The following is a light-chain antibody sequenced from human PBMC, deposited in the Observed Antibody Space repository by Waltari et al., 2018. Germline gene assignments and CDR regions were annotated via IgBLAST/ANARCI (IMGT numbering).Light chain of an antibody. Sequence: VVMTQSPLSLPVPLGQPASISCRSSQGIVFSDGDTYLEWFHQRPGQSPRRLSHKVSNRQSGVPDRFSGSGSGSDFTLKISRVEAEDVGVYYCMQATHWPHTFGQGTKLEIK. CDR1: QGIVFSDGDTY. CDR3: MQATHWPHT. J-gene: IGKJ2*01. V-gene: IGKV2-30*01. CDR2: KVS.